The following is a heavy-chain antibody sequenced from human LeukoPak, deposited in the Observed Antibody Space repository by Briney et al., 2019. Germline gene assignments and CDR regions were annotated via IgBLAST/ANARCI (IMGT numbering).Heavy chain of an antibody. CDR3: ARIGAVAGIEPYYYYGMDV. Sequence: PSETLSLTCTVSGYSISSGYYWGWIRQPPGEGLEWIGSIYHSGSTYYNPSLKSRVTISVDKSKNQFSLRLSSVTAADTAVYYCARIGAVAGIEPYYYYGMDVWGQGTTVTVSS. V-gene: IGHV4-38-2*02. CDR1: GYSISSGYY. J-gene: IGHJ6*02. CDR2: IYHSGST. D-gene: IGHD6-19*01.